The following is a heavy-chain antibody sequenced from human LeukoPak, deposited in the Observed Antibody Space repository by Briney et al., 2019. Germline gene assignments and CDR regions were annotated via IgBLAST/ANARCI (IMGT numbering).Heavy chain of an antibody. CDR1: GYRFMNYG. Sequence: ASVKVSCKASGYRFMNYGISWVRQAPGQGLEWMGWISAYNGNTNYAQKLQGRVTMTTDTSTSTAYMELRSLRSDDTAVYYCARGNGIAAAGLASYWGQGTLVTVSS. J-gene: IGHJ4*02. D-gene: IGHD6-13*01. CDR3: ARGNGIAAAGLASY. CDR2: ISAYNGNT. V-gene: IGHV1-18*01.